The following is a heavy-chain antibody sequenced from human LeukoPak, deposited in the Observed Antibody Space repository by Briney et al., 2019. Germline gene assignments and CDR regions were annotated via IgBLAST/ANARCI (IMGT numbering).Heavy chain of an antibody. CDR2: IKPNGGDT. CDR1: GYSFIDYS. Sequence: GASVKVSCKASGYSFIDYSIHWVRQAPGQGLECMGWIKPNGGDTSYAQNFQGRVTMTRDTSISTAYVELSRLRYDDTAVYYCARGREPDYDILTGYYTDGFDIWGQGTMVSVSS. D-gene: IGHD3-9*01. CDR3: ARGREPDYDILTGYYTDGFDI. J-gene: IGHJ3*02. V-gene: IGHV1-2*02.